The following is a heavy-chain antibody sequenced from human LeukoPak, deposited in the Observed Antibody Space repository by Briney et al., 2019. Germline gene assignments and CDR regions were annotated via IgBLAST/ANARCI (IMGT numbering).Heavy chain of an antibody. CDR2: VKSDGSNT. CDR3: ARDIVSGSGSLDY. Sequence: GGSLRLSCAASRFSFSNYWMHWVRQAPGKGLVWVSRVKSDGSNTSYADSVKGRFTVSRDNAENMLYLQMNTLRAEDTAVYYCARDIVSGSGSLDYWGQGTLVTVSS. CDR1: RFSFSNYW. D-gene: IGHD3-10*01. V-gene: IGHV3-74*01. J-gene: IGHJ4*02.